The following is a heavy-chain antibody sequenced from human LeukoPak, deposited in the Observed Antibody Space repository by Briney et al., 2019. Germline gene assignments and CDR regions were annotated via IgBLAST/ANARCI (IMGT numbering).Heavy chain of an antibody. CDR2: IYYRGST. V-gene: IGHV4-61*08. J-gene: IGHJ6*02. CDR3: AREHQSMDV. CDR1: GGSISSGDYY. Sequence: SETLSLTCTVSGGSISSGDYYWSWIRQPPGKGLDWIGYIYYRGSTKYNPSLKSRVTISVETSKNQFSLKLSSVTAADTAVYYCAREHQSMDVWGQGTTVTVSS. D-gene: IGHD2-2*01.